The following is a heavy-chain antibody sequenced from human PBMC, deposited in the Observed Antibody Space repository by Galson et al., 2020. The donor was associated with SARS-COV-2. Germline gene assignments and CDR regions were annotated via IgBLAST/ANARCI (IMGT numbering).Heavy chain of an antibody. CDR3: ARDLYGNYVGGNGYHYYGMDV. V-gene: IGHV4-31*03. CDR1: GGSITSGGYY. Sequence: ASETLSLTCTVSGGSITSGGYYWNWIRQHPRKGLEWIGYIYHNGVTHYNPSLESRVTMSVDTSENHFSLRLTSVTAADTAVYYCARDLYGNYVGGNGYHYYGMDVWGQGTTVTVSS. J-gene: IGHJ6*02. D-gene: IGHD4-17*01. CDR2: IYHNGVT.